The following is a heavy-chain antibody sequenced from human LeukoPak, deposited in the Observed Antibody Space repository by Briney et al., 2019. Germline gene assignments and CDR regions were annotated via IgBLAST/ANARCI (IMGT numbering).Heavy chain of an antibody. V-gene: IGHV3-66*01. CDR3: AKVRYPYYYDSSGVYFDY. D-gene: IGHD3-22*01. CDR1: GFTGSSNY. CDR2: IYSGGST. Sequence: GGSLRLSCAASGFTGSSNYMSWVRQAPGKGLEWGSVIYSGGSTYYADSVKGRFTISRDNSKNTLYLQMNSLRAEDTAVYYCAKVRYPYYYDSSGVYFDYWGQGTLVTVSS. J-gene: IGHJ4*02.